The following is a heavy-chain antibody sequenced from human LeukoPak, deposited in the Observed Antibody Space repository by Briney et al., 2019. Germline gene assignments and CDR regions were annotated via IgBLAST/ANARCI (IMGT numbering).Heavy chain of an antibody. CDR3: ARDHGDDAFDI. D-gene: IGHD3-3*01. CDR2: INSNRGGT. Sequence: GASVKVSCQASGYTFTHYYIHGVRQAPGQGLEWRGWINSNRGGTNYAQKFQGRVTMTRDTSISTAYMELRSVRSDDTAVYYCARDHGDDAFDIWGPGTMVTVSS. J-gene: IGHJ3*02. CDR1: GYTFTHYY. V-gene: IGHV1-2*02.